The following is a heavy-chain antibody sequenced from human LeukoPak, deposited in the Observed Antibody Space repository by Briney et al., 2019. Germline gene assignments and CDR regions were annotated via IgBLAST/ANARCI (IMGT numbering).Heavy chain of an antibody. D-gene: IGHD3-3*01. V-gene: IGHV4-39*07. CDR2: IYHSGST. CDR3: ASSMRVFGVVSHDAFDI. CDR1: GGSISSSSYY. Sequence: PSETLSLTCTVSGGSISSSSYYWGWIRQPPGKGLEWIGSIYHSGSTYYNPSLKSRVTISVDRSKNQFSLKLSSVTAADTAVYYCASSMRVFGVVSHDAFDIWGQGTMVTVSS. J-gene: IGHJ3*02.